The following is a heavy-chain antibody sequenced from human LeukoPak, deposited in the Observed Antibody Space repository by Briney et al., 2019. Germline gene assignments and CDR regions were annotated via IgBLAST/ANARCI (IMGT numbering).Heavy chain of an antibody. J-gene: IGHJ4*02. CDR2: IYYGGST. CDR3: ARLRGYSYGFFDY. CDR1: GGSISSSNYY. Sequence: SETLSLTCTVSGGSISSSNYYWGWVRQPPGKGLEWIGTIYYGGSTYYNSSLKNRVTISVDTSKNQFSLNLSSVTAADTAVYYCARLRGYSYGFFDYWGQGTLVTVSS. D-gene: IGHD5-18*01. V-gene: IGHV4-39*01.